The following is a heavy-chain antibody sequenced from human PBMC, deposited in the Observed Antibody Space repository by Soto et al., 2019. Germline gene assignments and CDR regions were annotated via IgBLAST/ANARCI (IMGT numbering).Heavy chain of an antibody. V-gene: IGHV3-23*01. CDR3: AKQRADFGSGSDTFYLDN. J-gene: IGHJ4*02. CDR2: ISATGGAT. D-gene: IGHD3-10*01. Sequence: EVQLLESGGGSVQPGGSLGLSCAASGFTFSDNAMIWVRQTPGGGLERVSQISATGGATHYADSVKGRFTISRDNSRNTLYLQMDSLSAEDTAVYYCAKQRADFGSGSDTFYLDNWGQGSLVTVSS. CDR1: GFTFSDNA.